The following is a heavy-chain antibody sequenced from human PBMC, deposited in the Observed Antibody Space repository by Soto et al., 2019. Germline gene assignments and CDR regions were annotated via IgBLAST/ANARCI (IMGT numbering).Heavy chain of an antibody. D-gene: IGHD2-15*01. CDR1: GFTISSNY. J-gene: IGHJ6*02. CDR2: IYSGGST. V-gene: IGHV3-66*01. Sequence: GVSLSPPSTASGFTISSNYMSWVRPAPGKGLEWVSVIYSGGSTYYADSVKGRFTISRDNSKNTLYLQMNSLRAEDTAVYYCARDSQVVVAANRPINGMDGWGQWT. CDR3: ARDSQVVVAANRPINGMDG.